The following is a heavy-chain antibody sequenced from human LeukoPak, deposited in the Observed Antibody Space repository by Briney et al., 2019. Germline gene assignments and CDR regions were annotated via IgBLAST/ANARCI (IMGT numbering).Heavy chain of an antibody. CDR2: INAGNGNT. D-gene: IGHD6-6*01. CDR3: ARDRWSSSSSEGTFDI. Sequence: PGASVKVSCKASGYTFTSYAMNWVRQAPGQGLEWMGWINAGNGNTKYSQKFQGRVTITRDTSASTAYMELSSLRSEDTAVYYCARDRWSSSSSEGTFDIWGQGTMVIVSS. V-gene: IGHV1-3*01. CDR1: GYTFTSYA. J-gene: IGHJ3*02.